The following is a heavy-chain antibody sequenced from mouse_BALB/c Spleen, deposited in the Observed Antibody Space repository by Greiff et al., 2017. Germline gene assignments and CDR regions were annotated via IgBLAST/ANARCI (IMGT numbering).Heavy chain of an antibody. Sequence: EVKLVESGGGLVKPGGSLKLSCAASGFTFSSYAMSWVRQTPEKRLEWVASISSGGSTYYPDSVKGRFTISRDNARNILYLQMSSLRSEDTAMYYCAREEDTLYAMDYWGQGTSVTVSS. CDR3: AREEDTLYAMDY. D-gene: IGHD5-1-1*01. V-gene: IGHV5-6-5*01. CDR2: ISSGGST. CDR1: GFTFSSYA. J-gene: IGHJ4*01.